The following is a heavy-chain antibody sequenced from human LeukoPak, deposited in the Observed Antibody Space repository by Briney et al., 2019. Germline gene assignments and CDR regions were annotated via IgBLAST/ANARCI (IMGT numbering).Heavy chain of an antibody. Sequence: ASVKVSCKASGYTFTSYSMLWVRQAPGQGLEWMGIINPSGGSTSYAQTFQGRVTMTRDMSTGPVYMELSSLRSEDTAVYYCARDHYYGSGSPYYYYYYSDFWGKGTTVTVSS. V-gene: IGHV1-46*01. CDR1: GYTFTSYS. CDR2: INPSGGST. J-gene: IGHJ6*03. CDR3: ARDHYYGSGSPYYYYYYSDF. D-gene: IGHD3-10*01.